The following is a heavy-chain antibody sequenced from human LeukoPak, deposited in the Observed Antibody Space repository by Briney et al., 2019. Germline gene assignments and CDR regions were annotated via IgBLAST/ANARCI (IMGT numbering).Heavy chain of an antibody. CDR2: IYYSGST. CDR1: GGSISSYY. CDR3: ARGGVPHSSSSDYYYGMDV. D-gene: IGHD6-6*01. Sequence: SETLFLTCTVSGGSISSYYWSWIRQPPGKGLEWVGYIYYSGSTNYNPSLKSRVTISVDTSKNQFSLKLSSVTAADTAVYYCARGGVPHSSSSDYYYGMDVWGQGTTVAVSS. V-gene: IGHV4-59*01. J-gene: IGHJ6*02.